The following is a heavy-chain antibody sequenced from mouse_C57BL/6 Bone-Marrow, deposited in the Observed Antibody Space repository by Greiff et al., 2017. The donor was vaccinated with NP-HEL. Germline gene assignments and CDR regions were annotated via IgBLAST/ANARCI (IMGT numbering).Heavy chain of an antibody. V-gene: IGHV10-1*01. CDR3: VSTAGAMDY. J-gene: IGHJ4*01. Sequence: EVQGVESGGGLVQPKGSLKLSCAASGFSFNTYAMNWVRQAPGKGLEWVARIRSKSNNYATYYADSVKDRFTISRDDSESMLYLQMNNLKTEDSAMYYCVSTAGAMDYWGQGTSVTVSS. D-gene: IGHD3-1*01. CDR2: IRSKSNNYAT. CDR1: GFSFNTYA.